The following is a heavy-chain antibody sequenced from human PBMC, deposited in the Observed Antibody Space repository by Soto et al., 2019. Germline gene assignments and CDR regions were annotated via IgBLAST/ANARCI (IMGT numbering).Heavy chain of an antibody. Sequence: EVQLVESGGGLIQPGGSLRLSCVASGFKFDDYGMHWVRHTPGKGLEWIAGLSKDSLSISCGASMKGRFTISRDNAKNSLYLQLNSPRPEDTALYYCVKDALTAVAFFFDYWGRGALVTVSS. D-gene: IGHD6-19*01. CDR2: LSKDSLSI. J-gene: IGHJ4*01. CDR1: GFKFDDYG. CDR3: VKDALTAVAFFFDY. V-gene: IGHV3-9*01.